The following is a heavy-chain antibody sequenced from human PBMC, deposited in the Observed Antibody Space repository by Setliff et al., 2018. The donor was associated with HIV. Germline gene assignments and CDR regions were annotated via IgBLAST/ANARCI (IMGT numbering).Heavy chain of an antibody. V-gene: IGHV1-18*01. J-gene: IGHJ4*02. CDR3: ARDLLTVPSREGYDY. Sequence: ASVKVSCKASGYSFSSYVVSWVRQAPGQGLEWMGWISVYNGNTNYAQKLQNRVTMTTDTSTSTAYTELRSLRSDDTAVYYCARDLLTVPSREGYDYWGQGTLVTVSS. CDR2: ISVYNGNT. CDR1: GYSFSSYV. D-gene: IGHD1-26*01.